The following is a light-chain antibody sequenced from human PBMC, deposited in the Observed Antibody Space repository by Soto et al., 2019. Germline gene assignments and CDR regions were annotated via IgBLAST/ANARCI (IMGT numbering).Light chain of an antibody. CDR3: QQYGSSFWT. CDR1: QSVSSGY. V-gene: IGKV3-20*01. J-gene: IGKJ1*01. CDR2: GAS. Sequence: EIVLTQSPGTLSLSPGERATLSCRASQSVSSGYLAWYQQKPAQAPRLLIYGASSRATGIPDRFSGSGSGTDLPLTISRLEPEDFAVYYCQQYGSSFWTFGQGTKVEIK.